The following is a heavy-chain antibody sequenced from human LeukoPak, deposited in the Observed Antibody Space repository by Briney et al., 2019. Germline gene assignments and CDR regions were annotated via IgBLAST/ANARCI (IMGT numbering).Heavy chain of an antibody. Sequence: TGGSLRLSCAASGFTFNRYWMHWVRQAPGEGPVWVAHILNDGGSTSYADSVKGRFTISRDNAENTLSLQMNSLRAEDTAVYYCVRHNYGYDYWGQGTPVTVSS. CDR2: ILNDGGST. V-gene: IGHV3-74*01. J-gene: IGHJ4*02. CDR1: GFTFNRYW. D-gene: IGHD5-18*01. CDR3: VRHNYGYDY.